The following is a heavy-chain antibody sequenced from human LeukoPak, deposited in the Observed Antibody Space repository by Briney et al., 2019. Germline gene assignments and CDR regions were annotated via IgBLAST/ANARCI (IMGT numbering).Heavy chain of an antibody. J-gene: IGHJ5*02. CDR2: IYYTGNT. CDR3: ARQLTGNYYGWGNYEWFDP. V-gene: IGHV4-59*08. D-gene: IGHD3-10*01. Sequence: SETLSLTCTVSGDSIKSYYWSWIRQSPGKGLEWIAYIYYTGNTRYNPSLKSRVTISVDTSKNQFSLKLTSVTAADMAVYYCARQLTGNYYGWGNYEWFDPWGQGTLVTVSS. CDR1: GDSIKSYY.